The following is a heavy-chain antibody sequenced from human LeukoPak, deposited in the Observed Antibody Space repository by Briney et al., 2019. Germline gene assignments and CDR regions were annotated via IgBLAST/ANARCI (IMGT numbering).Heavy chain of an antibody. D-gene: IGHD6-6*01. Sequence: GGSLRLSCAASGFTFSGSAMHWVRQASGKGLEWVGRIRSKANSYATAYAASVKGRFTISRDNSKNTAYLQMNSLRAEDTAVYYCAKTSIAALSSPIDYWGQGTLVTVSS. CDR2: IRSKANSYAT. CDR1: GFTFSGSA. CDR3: AKTSIAALSSPIDY. V-gene: IGHV3-73*01. J-gene: IGHJ4*02.